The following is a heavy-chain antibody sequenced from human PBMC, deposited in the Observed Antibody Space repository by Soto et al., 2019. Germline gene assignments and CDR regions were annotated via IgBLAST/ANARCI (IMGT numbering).Heavy chain of an antibody. CDR3: ARTVYGDYVWYYFDY. Sequence: DXLSLTCALYGGSFSCYYWSWILQPPGKGLEWIGEINHSGSTNYNPSLKSRVTISVDTSKNQFSLKLSSVTAADTAVYYCARTVYGDYVWYYFDYWGQGTLVTVSS. J-gene: IGHJ4*02. V-gene: IGHV4-34*01. CDR1: GGSFSCYY. D-gene: IGHD4-17*01. CDR2: INHSGST.